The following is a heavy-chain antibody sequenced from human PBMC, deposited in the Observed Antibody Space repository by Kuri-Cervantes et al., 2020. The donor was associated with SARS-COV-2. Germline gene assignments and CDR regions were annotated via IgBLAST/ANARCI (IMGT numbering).Heavy chain of an antibody. CDR2: ISYDGSNK. CDR1: GFTFDDYG. D-gene: IGHD3-22*01. Sequence: LSLTCAASGFTFDDYGMSWVRQAPGKGLEWVAVISYDGSNKYYADSVKGRFTISRDNSKNTLYLQMNSLRAEDTAVYYCARDGVHYYDSSGYYYGPFDYWGQGTLVTVSS. V-gene: IGHV3-30*03. CDR3: ARDGVHYYDSSGYYYGPFDY. J-gene: IGHJ4*02.